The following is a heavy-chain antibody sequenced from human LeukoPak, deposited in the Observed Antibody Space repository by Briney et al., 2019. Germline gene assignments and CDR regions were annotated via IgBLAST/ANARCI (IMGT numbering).Heavy chain of an antibody. CDR2: IYHSGST. V-gene: IGHV4-4*02. CDR1: GGSISSSNW. J-gene: IGHJ5*02. D-gene: IGHD3-10*01. Sequence: SGTLSLTCAVSGGSISSSNWWSWVRQPPGKGLEWIGEIYHSGSTNYNPSLKSRVTISVDTSKNQFSLKLSSVTAADTAVYYCARNKYYYGSRNYGVPNWFDPWGQGTLVTVSS. CDR3: ARNKYYYGSRNYGVPNWFDP.